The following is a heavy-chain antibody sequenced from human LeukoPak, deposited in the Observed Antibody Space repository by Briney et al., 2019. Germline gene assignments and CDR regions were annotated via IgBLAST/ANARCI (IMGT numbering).Heavy chain of an antibody. Sequence: GESLKISCKGSGYSFTSYWIGWVRQMPGKGLEWTGIIYPGDSDTRYSPSFQGQVTISADKSISTAYLQWSSLKASDTAMYYCARLSYCSGGSCYSDWFDPWGQGTLVTVSS. CDR2: IYPGDSDT. V-gene: IGHV5-51*01. CDR1: GYSFTSYW. CDR3: ARLSYCSGGSCYSDWFDP. D-gene: IGHD2-15*01. J-gene: IGHJ5*02.